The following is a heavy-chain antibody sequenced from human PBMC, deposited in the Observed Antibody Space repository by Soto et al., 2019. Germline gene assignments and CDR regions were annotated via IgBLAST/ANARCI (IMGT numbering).Heavy chain of an antibody. D-gene: IGHD2-15*01. CDR2: IYSGGST. V-gene: IGHV3-66*01. CDR1: GFTVSSNY. Sequence: EVQLVESGGGLVQPGGSLRLSCAASGFTVSSNYMSWVRQAPGKGLEWVSVIYSGGSTYYADSVKGRFTISRDNSKNTLYLQMNSLRAEDTAVDYWARDRGGACSGGSCIPGMDVWGQGTTVTVSS. J-gene: IGHJ6*02. CDR3: ARDRGGACSGGSCIPGMDV.